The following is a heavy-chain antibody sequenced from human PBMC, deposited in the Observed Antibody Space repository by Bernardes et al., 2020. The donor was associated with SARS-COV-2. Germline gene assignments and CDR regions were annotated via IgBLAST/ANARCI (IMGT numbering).Heavy chain of an antibody. CDR3: TREAAMVPNRFDP. CDR1: GGSISSGSYY. V-gene: IGHV4-61*02. D-gene: IGHD5-18*01. Sequence: SDTLSPTCTVSGGSISSGSYYWSWIRQPAGTGLEGIGRISTSGGTNYNPSLKSRVTIPVDTSKNQFSLKLSSVTAADTAVYYCTREAAMVPNRFDPWGQGTLVTVSS. CDR2: ISTSGGT. J-gene: IGHJ5*02.